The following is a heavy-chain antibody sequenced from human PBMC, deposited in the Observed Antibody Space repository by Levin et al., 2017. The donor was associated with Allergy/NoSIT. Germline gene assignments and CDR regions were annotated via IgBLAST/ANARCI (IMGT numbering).Heavy chain of an antibody. CDR1: GFTFNNYA. V-gene: IGHV3-23*01. CDR2: IINSGVGT. J-gene: IGHJ4*02. CDR3: AKDAIRGSDQPYYFDY. D-gene: IGHD6-19*01. Sequence: LSLTCAASGFTFNNYAMSWVRPAPGKGLEWVSAIINSGVGTYYADSVKGRFTISRDNSKNTMYLQMNSLRAEDPAVYFCAKDAIRGSDQPYYFDYWGQGTLVTASS.